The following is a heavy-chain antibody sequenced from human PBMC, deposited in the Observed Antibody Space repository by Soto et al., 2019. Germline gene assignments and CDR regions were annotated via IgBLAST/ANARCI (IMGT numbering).Heavy chain of an antibody. D-gene: IGHD3-10*01. CDR2: ISRSGTT. J-gene: IGHJ5*02. CDR3: ATSLWFGTQVEL. Sequence: QVQLQQWGAGLLKPSETLSLSCAVYGGYFNDNYYTWFRQPPGKGLEWIGEISRSGTTKYIPSLKSRASISFDTSKIQVSLKVTSLTAADTAVYYCATSLWFGTQVELWGQGALVTVSS. CDR1: GGYFNDNY. V-gene: IGHV4-34*01.